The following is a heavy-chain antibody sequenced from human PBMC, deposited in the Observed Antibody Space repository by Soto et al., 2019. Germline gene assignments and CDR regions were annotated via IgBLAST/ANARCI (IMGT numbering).Heavy chain of an antibody. Sequence: QITLKESGPTLVKPTQTLTLTCTFSGFSLSTSGVGVGWIRQPPGKALEWLALIYWDDDKRYSPSLKTRLTITKDTSKNQVVLTMTNMDPVDTATYYCAHRFDWGYSFDYWGQGTLVTVSS. J-gene: IGHJ4*02. CDR1: GFSLSTSGVG. CDR3: AHRFDWGYSFDY. V-gene: IGHV2-5*02. CDR2: IYWDDDK. D-gene: IGHD7-27*01.